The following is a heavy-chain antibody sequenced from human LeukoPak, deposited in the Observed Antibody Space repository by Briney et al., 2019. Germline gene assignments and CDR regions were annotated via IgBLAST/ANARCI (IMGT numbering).Heavy chain of an antibody. CDR2: ISGSGGTT. CDR3: AKSPNFSSGYYLFDY. Sequence: GGSLRLSCAASEFXFSSYAISWVRQAPGKGLEWVSGISGSGGTTYYADSVKGRFTIARDNSKNTLYLQINSLRAEDTAVYYCAKSPNFSSGYYLFDYWGQGTLVTVSS. J-gene: IGHJ4*02. CDR1: EFXFSSYA. D-gene: IGHD3-22*01. V-gene: IGHV3-23*01.